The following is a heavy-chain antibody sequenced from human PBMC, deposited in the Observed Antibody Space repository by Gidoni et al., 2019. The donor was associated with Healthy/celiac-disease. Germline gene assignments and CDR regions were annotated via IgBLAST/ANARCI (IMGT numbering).Heavy chain of an antibody. Sequence: QVQLQESGPGLVKPSETLSLTCTLPGGSIRSYYWSWIRQPPGKGLEWIGYIYYSGSTNYNPSLKSRVTISVDTSKNQFSLKLSSVTAADTAVYYCARGNSSSWPFDYWGQGTLVTVSS. CDR3: ARGNSSSWPFDY. J-gene: IGHJ4*02. CDR2: IYYSGST. V-gene: IGHV4-59*01. D-gene: IGHD6-13*01. CDR1: GGSIRSYY.